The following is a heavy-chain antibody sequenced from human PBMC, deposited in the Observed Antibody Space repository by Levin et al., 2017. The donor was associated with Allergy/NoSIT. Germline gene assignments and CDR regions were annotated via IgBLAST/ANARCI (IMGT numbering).Heavy chain of an antibody. J-gene: IGHJ4*02. CDR2: IDYSGST. Sequence: SETLSLTCTVSGGSVNSGSYYWSWIRQPPGKGLEWIGYIDYSGSTDYNPSLKSRVTISVDTSRNQFSLKLSSLTAADTAVYYCARRTSSAWYFDYWGQGTLVTVSS. CDR1: GGSVNSGSYY. CDR3: ARRTSSAWYFDY. D-gene: IGHD6-19*01. V-gene: IGHV4-61*01.